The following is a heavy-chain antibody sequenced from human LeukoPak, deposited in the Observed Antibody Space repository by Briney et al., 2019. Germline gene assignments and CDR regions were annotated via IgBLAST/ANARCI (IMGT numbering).Heavy chain of an antibody. J-gene: IGHJ4*02. CDR1: GGSISSGGYY. CDR2: IYYSGST. V-gene: IGHV4-31*01. CDR3: ARVEMATSLPDY. Sequence: SETLSLTCTVSGGSISSGGYYWSWIRQHPGKGLEWIGYIYYSGSTYYNPSLKSQVTISVDTSKNQFSLKLSSVTAADTAVYYCARVEMATSLPDYWGQGTLVTVSS. D-gene: IGHD5-24*01.